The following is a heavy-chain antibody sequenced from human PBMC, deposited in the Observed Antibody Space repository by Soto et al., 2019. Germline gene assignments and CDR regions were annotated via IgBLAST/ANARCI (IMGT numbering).Heavy chain of an antibody. V-gene: IGHV3-15*07. CDR2: IKSKTDGGTT. D-gene: IGHD1-1*01. CDR3: TTYGIQGLDNNWFDP. J-gene: IGHJ5*02. CDR1: GFTFSNAW. Sequence: GRSLRLSCAASGFTFSNAWMNWVRQAPGKGLEWVGRIKSKTDGGTTDYAAPVKGRFTISRDDSKNTLYLQMNSLKTEDTAVYYCTTYGIQGLDNNWFDPWGQGSLVTVSS.